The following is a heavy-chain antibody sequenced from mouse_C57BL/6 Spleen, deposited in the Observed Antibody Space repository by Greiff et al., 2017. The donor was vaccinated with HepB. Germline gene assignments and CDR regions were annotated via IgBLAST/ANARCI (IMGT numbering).Heavy chain of an antibody. V-gene: IGHV1-82*01. CDR3: ARYGTGFDY. D-gene: IGHD4-1*01. CDR1: GYAFSSSW. Sequence: VQVVESGPELVKPGASVKISCKASGYAFSSSWMNWVKQRPGKGLEWIGRIYPGDGDTNYNGKFKGKATLTADKSSSTAYMQLSSLTSEDSAVYFCARYGTGFDYWGQGTTLTVSS. J-gene: IGHJ2*01. CDR2: IYPGDGDT.